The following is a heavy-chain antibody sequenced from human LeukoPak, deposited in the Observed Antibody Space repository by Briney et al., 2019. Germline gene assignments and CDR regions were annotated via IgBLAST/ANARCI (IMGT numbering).Heavy chain of an antibody. J-gene: IGHJ6*03. CDR3: AREVAVTTGYMDV. CDR2: INHSGST. Sequence: SETLSLTCAVYGGSFSGYYWSWIRQPPGKGLEWIGEINHSGSTNYNPSLKSRVTISVDTSKNQFSLKLSSVTAADTAVYYCAREVAVTTGYMDVWGKGTTVTVSS. CDR1: GGSFSGYY. D-gene: IGHD4-17*01. V-gene: IGHV4-34*01.